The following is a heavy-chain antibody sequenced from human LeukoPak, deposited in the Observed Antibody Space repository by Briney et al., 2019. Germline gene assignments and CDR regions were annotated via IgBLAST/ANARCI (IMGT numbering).Heavy chain of an antibody. J-gene: IGHJ4*02. CDR3: VINRRGGDNERGY. Sequence: PGGSLRLSCAASGFTFSSYSMNWVRQAPGKGLEWVSSISSSSSYIYYADSLKGRFTISRDNAKNSLYLQMNSLRAEDTAVYYCVINRRGGDNERGYWGQGTLVTVSS. V-gene: IGHV3-21*01. CDR1: GFTFSSYS. CDR2: ISSSSSYI. D-gene: IGHD2-21*01.